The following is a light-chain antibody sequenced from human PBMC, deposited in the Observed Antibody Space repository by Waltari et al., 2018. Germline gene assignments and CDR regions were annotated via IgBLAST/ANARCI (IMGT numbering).Light chain of an antibody. CDR3: QQYGSSPYT. CDR1: QRVSVNS. Sequence: EVVLTQSPGILSLSPGDGATLPCRASQRVSVNSLAWYQHNPGQAPRLLIYDATMRATAIPDRFSGSVSGTDFTLVITRLEPEDFGVYYCQQYGSSPYTFGQGTKLQIK. J-gene: IGKJ2*01. V-gene: IGKV3-20*01. CDR2: DAT.